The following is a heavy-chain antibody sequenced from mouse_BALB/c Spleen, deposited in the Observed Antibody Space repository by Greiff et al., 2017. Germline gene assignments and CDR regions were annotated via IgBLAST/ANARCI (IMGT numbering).Heavy chain of an antibody. J-gene: IGHJ1*01. CDR3: ARDVYYYGSSWYFDV. CDR2: ISSGGSYT. Sequence: EVQRVESGGGLVKPGGSLKLSCAASGFTFSSYAMSWVRQSPEKRLEWVAEISSGGSYTYYPDTVTGRFTISRDNAKNTLYLEMSSLRSEDTAMYYCARDVYYYGSSWYFDVWGAGTTVTVSS. V-gene: IGHV5-9-4*01. CDR1: GFTFSSYA. D-gene: IGHD1-1*01.